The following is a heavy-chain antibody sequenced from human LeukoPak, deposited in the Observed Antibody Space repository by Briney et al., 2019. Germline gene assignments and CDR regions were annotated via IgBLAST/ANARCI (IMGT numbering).Heavy chain of an antibody. J-gene: IGHJ4*02. CDR1: GFTFSDYY. V-gene: IGHV3-11*01. CDR2: ISSSGSTI. D-gene: IGHD6-13*01. Sequence: GGSLRLSCAASGFTFSDYYMSWIRQAPGKGLEWVSYISSSGSTIYYADSVKGRFTISMDNAKNSLYLQMNSLRAEDTAVYYCARVIAALVYFDYRGQGTLVTVSS. CDR3: ARVIAALVYFDY.